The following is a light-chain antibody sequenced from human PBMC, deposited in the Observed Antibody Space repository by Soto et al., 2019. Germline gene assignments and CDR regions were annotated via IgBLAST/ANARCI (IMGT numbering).Light chain of an antibody. CDR1: NTNIGSNA. J-gene: IGLJ2*01. V-gene: IGLV1-44*01. CDR2: SNS. CDR3: QSYDSSLSGCV. Sequence: QSVLTQTPSASGTPGQKVAISCSGSNTNIGSNAVNWYQHVPGAAPKLLIYSNSQRPSGVPDRFSGSKSGTSASLAISGLQSEDEADYYCQSYDSSLSGCVFGGGTKLTVL.